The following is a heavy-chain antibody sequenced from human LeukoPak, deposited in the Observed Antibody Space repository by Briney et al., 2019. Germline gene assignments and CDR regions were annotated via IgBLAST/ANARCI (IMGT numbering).Heavy chain of an antibody. V-gene: IGHV1-69*13. Sequence: SVKVSCKASGDIFSRYAFNWVRQAPGQGLEWMGGIIPVFGAANYAQNFLGRVTITADQSTDTVYVELSSLRSEDTAIYYCAREYCDSTTCYPGTFDIWGQGTMLTVSS. D-gene: IGHD2-2*01. CDR1: GDIFSRYA. J-gene: IGHJ3*02. CDR3: AREYCDSTTCYPGTFDI. CDR2: IIPVFGAA.